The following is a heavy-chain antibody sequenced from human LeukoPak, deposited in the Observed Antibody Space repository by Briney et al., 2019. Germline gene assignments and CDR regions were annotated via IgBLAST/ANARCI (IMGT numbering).Heavy chain of an antibody. CDR2: INPNSGGS. CDR1: GYTFTGYY. CDR3: ARERSSGSYFSY. V-gene: IGHV1-2*02. J-gene: IGHJ4*02. Sequence: ASVKVSCKASGYTFTGYYMHWVRQAPGQGLEWMGWINPNSGGSNYAQKFQGRVTMTRDTSISTAYMGLSRLRSDDTAVYYCARERSSGSYFSYWGQGTLVTVSS. D-gene: IGHD1-26*01.